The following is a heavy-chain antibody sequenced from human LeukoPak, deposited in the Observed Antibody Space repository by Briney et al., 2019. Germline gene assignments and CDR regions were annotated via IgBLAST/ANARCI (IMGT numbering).Heavy chain of an antibody. J-gene: IGHJ5*02. D-gene: IGHD6-13*01. Sequence: PGGSLRLSCAASGFTFSSYAMSWVRQAPGKGLEWVSGIGASGGSAYYADSVKGRFTISRDNSKNTLYLQMNSLRTEDTAVYYCAREYSAGWFDPWGQGTLVTVSS. CDR2: IGASGGSA. CDR1: GFTFSSYA. V-gene: IGHV3-23*01. CDR3: AREYSAGWFDP.